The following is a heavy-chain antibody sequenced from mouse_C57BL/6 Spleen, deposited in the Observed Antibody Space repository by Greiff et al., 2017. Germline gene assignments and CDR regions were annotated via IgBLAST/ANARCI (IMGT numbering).Heavy chain of an antibody. CDR2: ISSGGSYT. J-gene: IGHJ2*01. D-gene: IGHD1-1*01. V-gene: IGHV5-6*01. CDR1: GFTFSSYG. Sequence: EVHLVESGGDLVKPGGSLKLSCAASGFTFSSYGMSWVRQTPDKRLEWVATISSGGSYTYYPGSVKGRFTISRDNAKNTLYLQMSSLKSEDTAMYYCARHLTTGYYFDYWGQGTTLTVSS. CDR3: ARHLTTGYYFDY.